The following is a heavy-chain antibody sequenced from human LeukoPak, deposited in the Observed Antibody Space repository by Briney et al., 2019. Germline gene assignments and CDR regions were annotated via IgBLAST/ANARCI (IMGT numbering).Heavy chain of an antibody. D-gene: IGHD3-9*01. J-gene: IGHJ6*02. CDR2: IIPIFGTA. CDR1: GGTFSSYA. CDR3: ARKLRYFDWLLFKSVPNYYYGMDV. V-gene: IGHV1-69*01. Sequence: SVKVSCKASGGTFSSYAISWVRQAPGQGLEWMGGIIPIFGTANYAQKFQGRVTITADESTSTAYMELSSLRSEDTAVYYCARKLRYFDWLLFKSVPNYYYGMDVWGQGTTVTVSS.